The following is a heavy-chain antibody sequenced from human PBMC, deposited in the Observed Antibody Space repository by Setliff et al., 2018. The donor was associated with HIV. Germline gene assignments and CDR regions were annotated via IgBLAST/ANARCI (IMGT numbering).Heavy chain of an antibody. CDR3: VNPSGAMGDFDS. Sequence: SETLSLTCTVSGGSISSTNYFWGWIRQPPGKGLEWIGTIYYHGSTYYNPSLKSRVTISIDTSKSQFSLQLTSVTAADTAVYYCVNPSGAMGDFDSWGQGTLVTVSS. CDR2: IYYHGST. D-gene: IGHD3-16*01. CDR1: GGSISSTNYF. J-gene: IGHJ4*02. V-gene: IGHV4-39*01.